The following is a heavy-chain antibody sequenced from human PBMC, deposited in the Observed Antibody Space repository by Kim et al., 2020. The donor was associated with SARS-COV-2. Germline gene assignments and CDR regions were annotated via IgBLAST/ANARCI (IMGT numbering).Heavy chain of an antibody. J-gene: IGHJ4*02. CDR1: GGSFSGYY. D-gene: IGHD6-6*01. V-gene: IGHV4-34*01. CDR2: INHSGST. Sequence: SETLSLTCAVYGGSFSGYYWSWIRQPPGKGLEWIGEINHSGSTNYNPSLKSRVTISVDTSKNQFSLKLSSVTAADTAVYYCARDSAARVLDYWGQGTLVTVSS. CDR3: ARDSAARVLDY.